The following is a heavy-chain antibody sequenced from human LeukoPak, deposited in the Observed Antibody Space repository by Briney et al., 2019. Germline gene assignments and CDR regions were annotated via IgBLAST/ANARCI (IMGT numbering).Heavy chain of an antibody. Sequence: SETLSLTCTVSGVSISSYYWSWIRQPAGKGLEWIGRIYTSGSTNYNPSLKSRVTMSVDTSKNQFSLKLSSVTAADTAVYYCARAVGATMVRGVRYSWFDPWGQGTLVTVSS. CDR1: GVSISSYY. D-gene: IGHD3-10*01. CDR2: IYTSGST. CDR3: ARAVGATMVRGVRYSWFDP. V-gene: IGHV4-4*07. J-gene: IGHJ5*02.